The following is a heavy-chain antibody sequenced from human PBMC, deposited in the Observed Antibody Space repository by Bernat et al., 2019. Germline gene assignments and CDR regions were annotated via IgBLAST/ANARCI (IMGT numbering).Heavy chain of an antibody. CDR2: ISWNSGSI. D-gene: IGHD2-15*01. Sequence: EVQLVESGGGLVQPGRSLRLSCAASGFTFDDYAMHCVRQAPGKGLEWVSGISWNSGSIGYADSVKGRFTISRDNAKNSLYLQMNSLRAEDTALYYCAKDGGGSYDYWGQGTLVTVSS. CDR3: AKDGGGSYDY. V-gene: IGHV3-9*01. J-gene: IGHJ4*02. CDR1: GFTFDDYA.